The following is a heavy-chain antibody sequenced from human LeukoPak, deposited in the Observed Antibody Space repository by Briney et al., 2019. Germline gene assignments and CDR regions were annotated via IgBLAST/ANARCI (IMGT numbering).Heavy chain of an antibody. CDR1: GFTVSDNY. CDR2: IYSDGST. D-gene: IGHD2-21*02. CDR3: ARGGGAFCGSDCHRNFDY. Sequence: GGSLRLSCAASGFTVSDNYMSWVRQAPGEGLEWVSVIYSDGSTYYKNSVKGRFTISRDNSKNTLYLQMNSLRAEDTAVYYCARGGGAFCGSDCHRNFDYWGQGTLVTVSS. V-gene: IGHV3-53*01. J-gene: IGHJ4*02.